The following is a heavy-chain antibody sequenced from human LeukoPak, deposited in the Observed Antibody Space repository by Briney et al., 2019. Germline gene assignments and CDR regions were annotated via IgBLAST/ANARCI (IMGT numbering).Heavy chain of an antibody. CDR3: AKQEAVTATYFYGMDV. CDR1: GGSISSSIYY. Sequence: SETLSLTCTVSGGSISSSIYYWGWIRQPLGKGLEWIGSIYYTGSTYFNPSLKNRVTISVDTSKNHFSLELSSMTAADTAVYYCAKQEAVTATYFYGMDVWGQGTTVTVSS. V-gene: IGHV4-39*01. D-gene: IGHD2-21*02. CDR2: IYYTGST. J-gene: IGHJ6*02.